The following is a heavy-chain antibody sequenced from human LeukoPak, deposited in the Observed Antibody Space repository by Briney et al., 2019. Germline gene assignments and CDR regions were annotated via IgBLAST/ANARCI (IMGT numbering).Heavy chain of an antibody. D-gene: IGHD1-1*01. CDR3: ARSFAHVERYYFDY. V-gene: IGHV5-51*01. Sequence: GESLKISCKGSGYSFISYWIGWVRQMPGKGLEWMGIIYPGDSDTTYSPSFQGQVTISADKSIITAYLQWRSLKASDTAMYYCARSFAHVERYYFDYWGQGTLVSVSS. CDR2: IYPGDSDT. J-gene: IGHJ4*02. CDR1: GYSFISYW.